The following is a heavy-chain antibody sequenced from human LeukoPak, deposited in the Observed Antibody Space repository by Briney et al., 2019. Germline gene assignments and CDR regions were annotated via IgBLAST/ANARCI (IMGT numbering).Heavy chain of an antibody. CDR2: IYYSGST. CDR3: ARAPDSSGYYAPWNWFDP. Sequence: PSETLSLTCTVSGGSISSNSYYWGWIRQPPGKGLEWLGSIYYSGSTYYINPSLKSRVTISVDTSKNQFSLKLSSVTAVDTAVYYCARAPDSSGYYAPWNWFDPWGQGTLVTVSS. J-gene: IGHJ5*02. D-gene: IGHD3-22*01. V-gene: IGHV4-39*07. CDR1: GGSISSNSYY.